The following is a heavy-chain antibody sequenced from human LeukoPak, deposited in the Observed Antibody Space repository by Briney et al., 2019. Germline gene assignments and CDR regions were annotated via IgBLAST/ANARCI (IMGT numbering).Heavy chain of an antibody. D-gene: IGHD3-10*01. J-gene: IGHJ6*02. CDR3: ARAGLLLWFGNYGMDV. V-gene: IGHV1-2*02. Sequence: GASVKVSCKASGYTFTGYYMHWVRQAPGQGLEWMGWINPNSGGTNYAQKFQGRVTMTRDTSISTAYMELSRLRSDDTAVYYCARAGLLLWFGNYGMDVWGQGTTVTVSS. CDR1: GYTFTGYY. CDR2: INPNSGGT.